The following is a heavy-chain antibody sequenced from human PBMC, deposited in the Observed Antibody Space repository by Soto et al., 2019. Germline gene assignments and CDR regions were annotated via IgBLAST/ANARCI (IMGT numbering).Heavy chain of an antibody. CDR3: ARGGYFDSSNYLAY. CDR2: INPSNGTT. CDR1: GGTFSSYA. V-gene: IGHV1-69*06. J-gene: IGHJ4*02. D-gene: IGHD3-22*01. Sequence: GASVKVSCKDSGGTFSSYAISWVRQAHGQGLEWMGGINPSNGTTNYSQKFQGRVIIAADTSASTAYMELSSLRSEDTAVYYCARGGYFDSSNYLAYWGLGTLVTVSS.